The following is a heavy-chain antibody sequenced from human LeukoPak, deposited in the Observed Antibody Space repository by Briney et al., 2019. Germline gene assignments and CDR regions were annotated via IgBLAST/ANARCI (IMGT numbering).Heavy chain of an antibody. CDR3: ARGSSFDY. J-gene: IGHJ4*02. CDR2: INHSGST. CDR1: GGSFSGYY. Sequence: SETLSLTCAVYGGSFSGYYWSWIRQPPGKGLEWIGEINHSGSTNYNPSLKSRVTISVDTSKNQFSLKLSSVTAADTAVYYCARGSSFDYWGQGTLVTVSS. V-gene: IGHV4-34*01.